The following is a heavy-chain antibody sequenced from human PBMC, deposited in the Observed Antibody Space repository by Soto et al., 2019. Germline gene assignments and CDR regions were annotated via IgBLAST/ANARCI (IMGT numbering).Heavy chain of an antibody. V-gene: IGHV4-34*01. Sequence: QVQLQQWGAGLLKPSETLSLTCAVSGGSFSGYYWSWIRQPPGKGLEWIGEINHSGSTSYNPSLKRRVPISVDTSKNQFSLKLSSVTAADTAVYYCASQTGSYDDAFYIWGQGTMVTVSS. CDR3: ASQTGSYDDAFYI. CDR1: GGSFSGYY. J-gene: IGHJ3*02. CDR2: INHSGST. D-gene: IGHD2-15*01.